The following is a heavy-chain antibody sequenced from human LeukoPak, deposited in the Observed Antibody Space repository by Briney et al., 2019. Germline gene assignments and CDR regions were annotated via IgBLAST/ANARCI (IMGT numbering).Heavy chain of an antibody. CDR2: IREDGSDD. CDR3: ARGDGYYFGF. CDR1: GFTFRHYY. V-gene: IGHV3-7*03. Sequence: GGSLRLSCAASGFTFRHYYMDWVRLAPGKGLAWVANIREDGSDDTYEASVKGRFTISRDNARNSLFLQMNSLRAEDTAVYYCARGDGYYFGFWGQGTPVTVSS. J-gene: IGHJ4*02.